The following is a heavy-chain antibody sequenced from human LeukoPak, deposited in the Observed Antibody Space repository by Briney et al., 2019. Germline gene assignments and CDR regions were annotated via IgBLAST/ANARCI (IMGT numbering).Heavy chain of an antibody. CDR2: INGGGVNT. CDR1: RFTFSSYA. CDR3: AIRYSSSWYSFGY. V-gene: IGHV3-23*01. J-gene: IGHJ4*02. Sequence: GGSLRLSCAASRFTFSSYAMSWVRQAPGKGLEWVSVINGGGVNTYYADSVKGRFTISRDNSKNTLYLQMNSLRAEDTAVYYCAIRYSSSWYSFGYWGQGTLVTVSS. D-gene: IGHD6-13*01.